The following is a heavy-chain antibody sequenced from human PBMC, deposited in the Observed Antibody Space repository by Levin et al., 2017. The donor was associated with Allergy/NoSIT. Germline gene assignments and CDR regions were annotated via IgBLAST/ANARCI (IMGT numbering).Heavy chain of an antibody. Sequence: GGSLRLSCAASGFTFSSYAMHWVRQAPGKGLEWVAVISYDGSNKYYADSVKGRFTISRDNSKNTLYLQMNSLRAEDTAVYYCARDWGIAVAGYWASYFDYWGQGTLVTVSS. CDR2: ISYDGSNK. D-gene: IGHD6-19*01. V-gene: IGHV3-30-3*01. CDR1: GFTFSSYA. CDR3: ARDWGIAVAGYWASYFDY. J-gene: IGHJ4*02.